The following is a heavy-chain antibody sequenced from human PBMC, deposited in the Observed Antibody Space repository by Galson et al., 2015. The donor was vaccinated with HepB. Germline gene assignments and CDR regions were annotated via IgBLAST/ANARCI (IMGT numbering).Heavy chain of an antibody. J-gene: IGHJ4*02. CDR3: AKDLGVRAAAATFEY. CDR2: ISYDGSNK. Sequence: SLRLSCAASGFTFSNYGMHWVRQAPGKGLEWVAVISYDGSNKYYADSVKGRFTISRDNSKNTLFLQMNSLRAEDTALYYCAKDLGVRAAAATFEYWGQGTLVTVSS. D-gene: IGHD6-13*01. CDR1: GFTFSNYG. V-gene: IGHV3-30*18.